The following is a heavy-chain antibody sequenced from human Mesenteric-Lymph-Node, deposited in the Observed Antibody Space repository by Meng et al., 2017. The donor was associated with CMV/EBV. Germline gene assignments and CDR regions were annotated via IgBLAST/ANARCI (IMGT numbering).Heavy chain of an antibody. D-gene: IGHD3-22*01. J-gene: IGHJ4*02. CDR2: MNPNSGNT. CDR1: GYTFTSYD. V-gene: IGHV1-8*01. Sequence: ASVKVSCKASGYTFTSYDINWVRQATGQGLEWMGWMNPNSGNTGYAQKFQGRVTMTRNTSISTAYMELRSLRSDETAVYYCARPILPVYYDNSGYFFVLDYWGQGTLVTVSS. CDR3: ARPILPVYYDNSGYFFVLDY.